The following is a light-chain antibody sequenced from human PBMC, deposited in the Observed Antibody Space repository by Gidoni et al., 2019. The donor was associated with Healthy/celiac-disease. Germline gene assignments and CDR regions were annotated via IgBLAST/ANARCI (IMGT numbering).Light chain of an antibody. J-gene: IGKJ2*01. CDR1: QSLLHSNGYNY. CDR3: MQALQTPRT. V-gene: IGKV2-28*01. CDR2: LGS. Sequence: DIVMTQSPLSLPVTPGEPASISCRSSQSLLHSNGYNYLDWYPQKPGQSPQLLIALGSNRASGVPDRCSGSGSGTDFTMKSSRVEAEDVGVYYCMQALQTPRTFGQGTKLEIK.